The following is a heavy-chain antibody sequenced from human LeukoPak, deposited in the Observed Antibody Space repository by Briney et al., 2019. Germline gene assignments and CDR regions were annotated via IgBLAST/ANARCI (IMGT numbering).Heavy chain of an antibody. CDR1: GFTFSSYW. CDR3: AREDWALYAFDI. J-gene: IGHJ3*02. V-gene: IGHV3-74*01. CDR2: INSDGSST. D-gene: IGHD2-21*01. Sequence: GGSLRLSCAASGFTFSSYWMHWVRQAPGKGLVWVSRINSDGSSTSYADSVKGRFAIPRDNAKNTLYLQMNSLRAEDTAVYYCAREDWALYAFDIWGQGTMVTVSS.